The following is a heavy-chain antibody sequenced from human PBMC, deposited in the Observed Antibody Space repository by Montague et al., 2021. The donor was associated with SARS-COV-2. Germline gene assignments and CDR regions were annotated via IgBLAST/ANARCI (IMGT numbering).Heavy chain of an antibody. V-gene: IGHV4-59*02. CDR1: GASVGSSD. D-gene: IGHD1-14*01. CDR3: ARETMTADAFDI. CDR2: LYSVGST. J-gene: IGHJ3*02. Sequence: SETLSLTCTVSGASVGSSDWGWIRQSPGKGLEWIGYLYSVGSTDYNPSLKSRATISRDTSKNQFSLKVRSVTAADTAVYYCARETMTADAFDIWGQGTMVTVPS.